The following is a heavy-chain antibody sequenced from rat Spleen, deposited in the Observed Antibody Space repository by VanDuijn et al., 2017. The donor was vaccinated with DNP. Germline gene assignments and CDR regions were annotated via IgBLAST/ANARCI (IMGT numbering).Heavy chain of an antibody. CDR1: GFTFSDYG. Sequence: EVQLVESGGGLVQPGRSMKLSCAASGFTFSDYGMAWVLQAPTKGLEWVASISSDGHITYYRDSVKGRFTLARDNAKSILYLQMESLRSEATATYYCARGVYYYSATYWYFDFWGPGTMVTVSS. V-gene: IGHV5-20*01. CDR3: ARGVYYYSATYWYFDF. D-gene: IGHD1-1*01. CDR2: ISSDGHIT. J-gene: IGHJ1*01.